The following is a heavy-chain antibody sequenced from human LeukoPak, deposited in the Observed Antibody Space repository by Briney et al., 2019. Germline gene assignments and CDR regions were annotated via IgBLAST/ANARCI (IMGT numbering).Heavy chain of an antibody. J-gene: IGHJ3*02. V-gene: IGHV4-34*01. D-gene: IGHD6-13*01. Sequence: SETLSLTCAVYGGSFGGYYWSWIRQPPGKGLEWIGEINHSGSTNYNPSLKSRVTISVDTSKNQFSLKLSSVAAADTAVYYCSGGSGYSSSWYFDIWGQGTMVTVSS. CDR1: GGSFGGYY. CDR2: INHSGST. CDR3: SGGSGYSSSWYFDI.